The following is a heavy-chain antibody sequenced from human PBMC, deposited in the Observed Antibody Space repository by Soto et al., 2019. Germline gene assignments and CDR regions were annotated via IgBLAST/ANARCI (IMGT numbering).Heavy chain of an antibody. CDR3: ARGGELWFGDVGLDY. Sequence: SETLSLTCTVSGGSISSSSYYWGWIRQPPGKGLEWIGSIYYSGSTYYNPSLKSRVTISVDTSKNQFSLKLSSVTAADTAVYYCARGGELWFGDVGLDYWGQGTLVTVSS. V-gene: IGHV4-39*07. CDR1: GGSISSSSYY. J-gene: IGHJ4*02. CDR2: IYYSGST. D-gene: IGHD3-10*01.